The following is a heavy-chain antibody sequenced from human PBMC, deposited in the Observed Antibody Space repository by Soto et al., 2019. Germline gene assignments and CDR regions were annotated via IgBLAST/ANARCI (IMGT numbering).Heavy chain of an antibody. CDR3: AIYCSGGSCYSRYFQH. V-gene: IGHV1-8*01. CDR2: MNPNSGNT. D-gene: IGHD2-15*01. CDR1: GYTFTSYD. J-gene: IGHJ1*01. Sequence: QVQLVQSGAEVKKPGASVKVSCKASGYTFTSYDINWVRQATGQGLEWMGWMNPNSGNTGYAQKFQGRVTMTRNTSISTAYMELSSLRSEDTAVYYCAIYCSGGSCYSRYFQHWGQGTLVTVSS.